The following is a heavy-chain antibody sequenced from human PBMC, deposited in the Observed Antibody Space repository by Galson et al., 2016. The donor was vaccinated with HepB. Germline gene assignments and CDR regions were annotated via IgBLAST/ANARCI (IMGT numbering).Heavy chain of an antibody. D-gene: IGHD2-21*02. Sequence: PALVKPTQTLTLTCTFSGFSLNTSGMRVNWIRQPPGKALEWLARIDWDDDKFYNTSLRTRLTISKDTSKNQVVLTMINMDPVDTATYYCARTGTYCGGDCYYYFDYRGQGTLVTVSS. CDR3: ARTGTYCGGDCYYYFDY. CDR1: GFSLNTSGMR. CDR2: IDWDDDK. V-gene: IGHV2-70*04. J-gene: IGHJ4*02.